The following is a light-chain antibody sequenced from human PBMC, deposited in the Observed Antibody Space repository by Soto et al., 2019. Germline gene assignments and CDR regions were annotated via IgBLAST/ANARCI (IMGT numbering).Light chain of an antibody. J-gene: IGKJ5*01. CDR3: QQYGSSPFS. V-gene: IGKV3-20*01. CDR2: GAS. CDR1: QSISSNF. Sequence: DIVLTQSPATLSLSPGEGATLSCRASQSISSNFLAWYQQKRGQAPRLLIYGASSRAAGIPDRFSGSRSGADFTFTISRLEPEDFAVYYCQQYGSSPFSFGQGTDWRL.